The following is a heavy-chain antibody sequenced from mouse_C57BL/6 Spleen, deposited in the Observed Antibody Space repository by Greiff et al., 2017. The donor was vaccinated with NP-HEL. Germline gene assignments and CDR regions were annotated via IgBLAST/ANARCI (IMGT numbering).Heavy chain of an antibody. Sequence: EVKLMESGPGLVKPSQSLSLTCSVTGYSITSGYYWNWIRQFPGNKLEWMGYISYDGSNNYNPSLKNRISITRDTSKNQFFLKLNSVTTEDTATYYCARARYDYDDFDVWGTGTTVTVSS. CDR3: ARARYDYDDFDV. V-gene: IGHV3-6*01. CDR1: GYSITSGYY. D-gene: IGHD2-4*01. J-gene: IGHJ1*03. CDR2: ISYDGSN.